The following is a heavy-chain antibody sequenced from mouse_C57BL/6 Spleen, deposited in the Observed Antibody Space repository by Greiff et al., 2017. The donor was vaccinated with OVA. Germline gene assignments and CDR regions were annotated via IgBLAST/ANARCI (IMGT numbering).Heavy chain of an antibody. J-gene: IGHJ4*01. Sequence: EVQVVESGGGLVKPGGSLKLSCAASGFTFSDYGMHWVRQAPEKGLEWVAYISSGSSTIYYADTVKGRFTISRDNAKNTLFLQMTSVRSEYTAMYYCARGGLPYYDAMDYWGQGTSVTVSS. CDR1: GFTFSDYG. D-gene: IGHD2-4*01. CDR3: ARGGLPYYDAMDY. CDR2: ISSGSSTI. V-gene: IGHV5-17*01.